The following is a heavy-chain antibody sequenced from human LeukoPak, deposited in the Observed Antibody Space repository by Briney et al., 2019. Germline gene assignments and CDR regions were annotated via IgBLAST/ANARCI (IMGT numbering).Heavy chain of an antibody. CDR2: MNPNSGNT. V-gene: IGHV1-8*01. CDR1: GYTFTIYD. CDR3: ARGRVSYQLLLFY. D-gene: IGHD2-2*01. J-gene: IGHJ4*02. Sequence: ASVKVSCNASGYTFTIYDINWVRLATGQGLELMGLMNPNSGNTGYAQKFQGRVTMTRNNSISKDYMELSSLRSEDTAVYYCARGRVSYQLLLFYWGQGTLVTVSS.